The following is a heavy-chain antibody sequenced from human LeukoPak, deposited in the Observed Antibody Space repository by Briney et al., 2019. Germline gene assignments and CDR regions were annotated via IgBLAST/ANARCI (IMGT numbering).Heavy chain of an antibody. D-gene: IGHD3-10*01. V-gene: IGHV3-7*04. J-gene: IGHJ4*02. Sequence: PGGSLRLSCAASGFTFSSYWMSWVRQAPGKGLEWVANIKQDGGEKNYVDAVKGRFSISRDNAKSSLYLQMNSVRADDTAVYFCARKAVYGSRSYHPYWGQGTLVTVSS. CDR3: ARKAVYGSRSYHPY. CDR1: GFTFSSYW. CDR2: IKQDGGEK.